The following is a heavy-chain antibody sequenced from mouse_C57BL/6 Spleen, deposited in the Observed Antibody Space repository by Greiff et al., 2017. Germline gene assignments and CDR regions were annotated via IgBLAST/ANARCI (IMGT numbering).Heavy chain of an antibody. CDR3: ARSTTVDAMDY. CDR1: GYAFSSSW. Sequence: VQLQESGHELVKPGASVKISCKASGYAFSSSWMNWVKQRPGKGLEWIGRIYPGDGDTNYNGKFKGKATLTADKSSSTAYMQLSSLTSEDSAVYFCARSTTVDAMDYWGQGTSVTVSS. D-gene: IGHD1-1*01. V-gene: IGHV1-82*01. CDR2: IYPGDGDT. J-gene: IGHJ4*01.